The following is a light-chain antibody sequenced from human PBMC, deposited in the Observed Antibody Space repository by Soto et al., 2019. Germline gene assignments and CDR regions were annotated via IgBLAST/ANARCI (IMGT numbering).Light chain of an antibody. J-gene: IGKJ5*01. Sequence: EVVLTQSPDTLSLSVGERASLSCRASQSISSNFLAWYQQKPGQAPRLLIYAASTRATGVPVRFSGGGSGTEFTLTISSLQSEDPAIYYCQQYDNWPSITFGQGTRLEIK. CDR1: QSISSN. CDR2: AAS. CDR3: QQYDNWPSIT. V-gene: IGKV3-15*01.